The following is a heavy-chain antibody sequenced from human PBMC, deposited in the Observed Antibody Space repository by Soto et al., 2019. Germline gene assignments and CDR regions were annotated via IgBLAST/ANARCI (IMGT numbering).Heavy chain of an antibody. CDR1: GYSFSDYD. CDR2: MNPNSRKT. Sequence: QVQLVQSGAEVKKPGASVKVSCKASGYSFSDYDINWVRQATGQGPKWMGWMNPNSRKTGYAQKFQGRVTMTRNTSINTAYMELSSLGSEDTAVYYCARDNRYNWNDEGWFDPWGQGTLVTVSS. V-gene: IGHV1-8*01. D-gene: IGHD1-20*01. J-gene: IGHJ5*02. CDR3: ARDNRYNWNDEGWFDP.